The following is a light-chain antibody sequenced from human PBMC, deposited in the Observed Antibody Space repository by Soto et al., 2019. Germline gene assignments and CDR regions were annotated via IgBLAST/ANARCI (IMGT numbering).Light chain of an antibody. CDR2: LGS. CDR1: QSLLHSDGNNY. V-gene: IGKV2-28*01. CDR3: MQPLQTPKWT. J-gene: IGKJ1*01. Sequence: DIVMTQSPLSLPVTPGEPASISCRSSQSLLHSDGNNYLEWYLQKPGQSPHLLIYLGSSRSSGVPDRFSGSGSGTHFTLKISRVEADDVGVYYCMQPLQTPKWTFGQGTRVEIK.